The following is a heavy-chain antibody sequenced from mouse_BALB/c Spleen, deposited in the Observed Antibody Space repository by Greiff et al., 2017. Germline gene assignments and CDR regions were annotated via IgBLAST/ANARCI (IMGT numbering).Heavy chain of an antibody. D-gene: IGHD1-1*01. J-gene: IGHJ2*01. Sequence: EVQRVESGGGLVKPGGSLKLSCAASGFTFSSYAMSWVRQTPEKRLEWVASISSGGSTYYPDSVKGRFTISRDNARNILYLQMSSLRSEDTAMYYCARGPSTVGSYFDYWGQGTTLTVSS. CDR3: ARGPSTVGSYFDY. CDR2: ISSGGST. V-gene: IGHV5-6-5*01. CDR1: GFTFSSYA.